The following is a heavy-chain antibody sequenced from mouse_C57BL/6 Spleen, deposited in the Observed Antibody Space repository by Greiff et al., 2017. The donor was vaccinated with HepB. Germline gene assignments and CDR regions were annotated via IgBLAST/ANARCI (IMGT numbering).Heavy chain of an antibody. CDR2: ISSGSSTI. J-gene: IGHJ2*01. Sequence: EVMLVESGGGLVKPGGSLKLSCAASGFTFSDYGMHWVRQAPEKGLEWVAYISSGSSTIYYADTVKGRFTISRDNAKNTLFLQMTSLRSEDTAMYYCARENYGSSYFYYFDYWGQGTTLTVSS. V-gene: IGHV5-17*01. CDR1: GFTFSDYG. CDR3: ARENYGSSYFYYFDY. D-gene: IGHD1-1*01.